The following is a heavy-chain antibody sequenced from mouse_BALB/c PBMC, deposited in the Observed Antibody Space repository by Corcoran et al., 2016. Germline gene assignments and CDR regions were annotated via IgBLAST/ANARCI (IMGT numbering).Heavy chain of an antibody. CDR1: GYTFTNYG. CDR3: ARSITTDWYFDV. J-gene: IGHJ1*01. CDR2: INTYTGEP. Sequence: QIQLVQSGPELKKPGETVKISCKASGYTFTNYGMNWVKQAPGKGLKWMGWINTYTGEPTYADDFKGRFAFSWETSASTAYLQINNLKNEDTATYFCARSITTDWYFDVWGAGTTVTVSS. D-gene: IGHD1-1*01. V-gene: IGHV9-3-1*01.